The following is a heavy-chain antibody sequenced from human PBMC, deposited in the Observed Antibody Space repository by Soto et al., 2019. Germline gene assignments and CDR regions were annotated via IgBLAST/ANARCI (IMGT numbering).Heavy chain of an antibody. Sequence: GESLKISCAASGFTFSSYGMHWVRQAPGKGLEWVAVISYDGRNKYYADSVKGRFTISRDNSKNTLYLQMNSLRAEDTAVYYCAKFIIATNLVYNAMENYVMDVWGQGTRVTVSS. CDR3: AKFIIATNLVYNAMENYVMDV. J-gene: IGHJ6*02. CDR2: ISYDGRNK. D-gene: IGHD2-8*01. CDR1: GFTFSSYG. V-gene: IGHV3-30*18.